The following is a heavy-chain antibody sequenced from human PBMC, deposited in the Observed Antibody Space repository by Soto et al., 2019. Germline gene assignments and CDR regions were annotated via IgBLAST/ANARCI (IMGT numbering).Heavy chain of an antibody. J-gene: IGHJ3*02. CDR1: GFTFSSYS. D-gene: IGHD3-3*01. CDR3: ARLDTIFGVVLDAFDI. V-gene: IGHV3-21*06. CDR2: ISSSSSYI. Sequence: EVQLVESGGGLVKPGGSLRLSCAASGFTFSSYSMNWVRQAPGKGLEWVSSISSSSSYIYYADSVKGRFTISRDNAKNSLYQQMNSLRAEDTAVYYCARLDTIFGVVLDAFDIWGQGTMVTVSS.